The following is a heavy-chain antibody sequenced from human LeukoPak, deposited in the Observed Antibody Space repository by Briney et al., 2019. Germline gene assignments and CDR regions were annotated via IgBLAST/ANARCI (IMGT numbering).Heavy chain of an antibody. Sequence: ASVKVSCKASGYTCTGYYMHWVRQAPGQGLEWMGWINPNSGGTNYAQKFQGRVTMTRDTSISTAYMELSRLRSDDTAVYYCATSPDIVVVVAATLNYWGQGTLVTVSS. CDR1: GYTCTGYY. CDR2: INPNSGGT. D-gene: IGHD2-15*01. CDR3: ATSPDIVVVVAATLNY. V-gene: IGHV1-2*02. J-gene: IGHJ4*02.